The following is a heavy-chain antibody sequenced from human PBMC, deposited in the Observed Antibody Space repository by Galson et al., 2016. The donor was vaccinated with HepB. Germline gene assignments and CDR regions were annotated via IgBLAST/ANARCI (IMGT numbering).Heavy chain of an antibody. D-gene: IGHD2-8*02. V-gene: IGHV3-48*02. CDR1: GLNVSSDY. CDR3: ASPRGGWSAFDF. Sequence: SLRLSCAASGLNVSSDYMNWVRQAPGKGLEWVSHISSSSTTISYADSVKGRFTISRDNAMNSLYLQMNSLRDDDTAVYYCASPRGGWSAFDFWGQGTMVTVSS. CDR2: ISSSSTTI. J-gene: IGHJ3*01.